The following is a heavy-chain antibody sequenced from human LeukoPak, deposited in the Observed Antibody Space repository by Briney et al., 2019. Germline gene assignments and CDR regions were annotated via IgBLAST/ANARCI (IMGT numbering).Heavy chain of an antibody. Sequence: PGGSLRLSCAASAFTVSNNYMSWVRQAPGKGLEWVSVLYIDGSTYYADFVKGRFTISRDNSKNTLYLQMNSLRVEDMAVYYCARARVVRGVIIGYFDYWGQGTLVTVSS. CDR2: LYIDGST. CDR3: ARARVVRGVIIGYFDY. V-gene: IGHV3-53*01. CDR1: AFTVSNNY. J-gene: IGHJ4*02. D-gene: IGHD3-10*01.